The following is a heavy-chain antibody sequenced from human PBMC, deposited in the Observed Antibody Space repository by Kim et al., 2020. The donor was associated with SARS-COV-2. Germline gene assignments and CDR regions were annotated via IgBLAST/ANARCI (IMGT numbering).Heavy chain of an antibody. CDR2: IYYSGST. CDR1: GGSISSSSYY. D-gene: IGHD6-13*01. CDR3: ARQGYSSSSEP. J-gene: IGHJ5*02. V-gene: IGHV4-39*01. Sequence: SETLSRTCTVSGGSISSSSYYWGWIRQPPGKGLEWIGSIYYSGSTYYNPSLKSRVTISVDTSKNQFSLKLSSVTAADTAVYYCARQGYSSSSEPWGQGTL.